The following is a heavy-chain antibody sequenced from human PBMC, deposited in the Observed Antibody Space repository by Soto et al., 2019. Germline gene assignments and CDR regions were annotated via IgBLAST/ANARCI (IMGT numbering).Heavy chain of an antibody. D-gene: IGHD3-3*01. Sequence: LRLSCAASGFTFSSYSMNWVRQAPGKGLEWVSSISSSSSYIYYADSVKGRFTISRDNAKNSLYLQMNSLRAEDTAVYYCARDSFGYDYDFWSGSPKSSWFDPWGQGTLVTVSS. CDR2: ISSSSSYI. CDR3: ARDSFGYDYDFWSGSPKSSWFDP. CDR1: GFTFSSYS. J-gene: IGHJ5*02. V-gene: IGHV3-21*01.